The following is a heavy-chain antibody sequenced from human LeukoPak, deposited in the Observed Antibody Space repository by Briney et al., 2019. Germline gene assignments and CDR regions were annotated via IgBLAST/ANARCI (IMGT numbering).Heavy chain of an antibody. Sequence: PGGSLRLSCAASGFTFSSYAMSWVRQAPGKGLEWVSAISGSGGSTYYADSVKGRFSISRDNSKNTLYLQMNSLRAEDTAVYYCASRSKVTYAIFGVVIPSDDAFDIWGQGTMVTVSS. J-gene: IGHJ3*02. CDR2: ISGSGGST. V-gene: IGHV3-23*01. D-gene: IGHD3-3*01. CDR3: ASRSKVTYAIFGVVIPSDDAFDI. CDR1: GFTFSSYA.